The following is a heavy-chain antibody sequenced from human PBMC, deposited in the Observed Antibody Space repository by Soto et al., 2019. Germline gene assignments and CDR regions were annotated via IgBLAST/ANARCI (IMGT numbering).Heavy chain of an antibody. CDR3: ARDLRGMGFYYGMDV. J-gene: IGHJ6*02. Sequence: QVQLVQSGAEVKKPGSSVKVSCKASGGTLSNYAINWVRQAPGQGLEWMGGIIPSYTENYAQKFQGRVTITADESTSTAYMELSSLRSEDTAVYFCARDLRGMGFYYGMDVWGQGTPVTVSS. CDR2: IIPSYTE. D-gene: IGHD4-17*01. CDR1: GGTLSNYA. V-gene: IGHV1-69*01.